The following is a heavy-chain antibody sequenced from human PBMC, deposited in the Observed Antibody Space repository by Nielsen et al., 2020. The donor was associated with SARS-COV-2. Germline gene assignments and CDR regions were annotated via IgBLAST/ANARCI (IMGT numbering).Heavy chain of an antibody. V-gene: IGHV4-34*01. J-gene: IGHJ4*02. CDR3: AREGSYDSSGYFDY. Sequence: SETLSLTCAVYGGSFSGYYWSWIRQPPGKGLEWIGEINHSGSTNYNPSLKSRVTISVDTSKNQFSLRLRSVTAADTAVYYCAREGSYDSSGYFDYWGQGTLVTVSS. CDR2: INHSGST. D-gene: IGHD3-22*01. CDR1: GGSFSGYY.